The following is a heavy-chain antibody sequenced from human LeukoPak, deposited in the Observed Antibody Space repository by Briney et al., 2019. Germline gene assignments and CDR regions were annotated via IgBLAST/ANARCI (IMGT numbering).Heavy chain of an antibody. CDR1: GFTFSGYW. J-gene: IGHJ4*02. CDR3: ARESTLDTAMDY. V-gene: IGHV3-74*01. CDR2: INSDGSST. D-gene: IGHD5-18*01. Sequence: GGSLRLSCAASGFTFSGYWMHWVRQAPGKGLVWVSRINSDGSSTSYADSVKGRFTISRDKAKNTLYLQMNSLRAEDTAVYYCARESTLDTAMDYWGQGTLVTVSS.